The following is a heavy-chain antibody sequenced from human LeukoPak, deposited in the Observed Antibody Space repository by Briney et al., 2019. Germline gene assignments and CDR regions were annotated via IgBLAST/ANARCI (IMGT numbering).Heavy chain of an antibody. V-gene: IGHV2-5*02. J-gene: IGHJ4*02. D-gene: IGHD2-21*02. Sequence: ESGPTLVNPTQTLTLTFTFSGFSLSTRGVGVGWIRQPPGKALEWLALIYWDNDKRYRPSLKSRLTITKDTSKNQVVLTMTNMDPVDTATYYCAHKGSCGGDCYSLDYWGQGTLVTVSS. CDR3: AHKGSCGGDCYSLDY. CDR1: GFSLSTRGVG. CDR2: IYWDNDK.